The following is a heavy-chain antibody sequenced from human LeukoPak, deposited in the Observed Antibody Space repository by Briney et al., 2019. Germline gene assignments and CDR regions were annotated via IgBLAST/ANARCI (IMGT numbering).Heavy chain of an antibody. V-gene: IGHV4-4*09. CDR1: GDSFSHYF. D-gene: IGHD4-23*01. J-gene: IGHJ4*02. Sequence: PSKTLSLTCSVSGDSFSHYFWSWIRQPPGRGLEWIGYIHASGTTNYNPSLESRVTMSVATSKNQFSLKLTSVTAADTAVYYCGRGRSMVTPFDNWGPGTLVTVSS. CDR2: IHASGTT. CDR3: GRGRSMVTPFDN.